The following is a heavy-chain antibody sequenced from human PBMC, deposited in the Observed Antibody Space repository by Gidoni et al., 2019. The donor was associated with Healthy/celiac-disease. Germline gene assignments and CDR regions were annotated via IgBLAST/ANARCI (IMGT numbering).Heavy chain of an antibody. Sequence: QVQLQESGPGLVKPSQTLSLTCTVSGGSISSGGYYWSWIRQHPGKGLEWIGYIYYSGSTYYNPSLKSRVTISVDTSKNQFSLKLSSVTAADTAVYYCAGGVGCTGGVCHEDYYYGMDVWGQGTTVTVSS. CDR2: IYYSGST. J-gene: IGHJ6*02. CDR3: AGGVGCTGGVCHEDYYYGMDV. V-gene: IGHV4-31*03. CDR1: GGSISSGGYY. D-gene: IGHD2-8*02.